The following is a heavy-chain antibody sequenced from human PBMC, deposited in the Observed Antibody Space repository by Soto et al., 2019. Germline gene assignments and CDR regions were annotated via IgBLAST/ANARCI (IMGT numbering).Heavy chain of an antibody. V-gene: IGHV3-15*01. Sequence: GGSLRLSCAASGFTFSNAWMSWVRQAPGKGLEWVGRIKSKTDGGATDYAAPVKGRFTISRDDSKNTLYLQMNSLKTEDTAVYYCTTDRITMIVVGLFDYWGQGTLVTVSS. CDR3: TTDRITMIVVGLFDY. CDR2: IKSKTDGGAT. J-gene: IGHJ4*02. D-gene: IGHD3-22*01. CDR1: GFTFSNAW.